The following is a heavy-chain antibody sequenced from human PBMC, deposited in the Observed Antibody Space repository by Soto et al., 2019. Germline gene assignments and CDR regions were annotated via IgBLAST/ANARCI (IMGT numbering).Heavy chain of an antibody. CDR3: ARDRSGIVATIETYYYGMDV. Sequence: SVKLSCKESGGTFGSYASRWVRQAPGQGLEWMGGIIPIFGTANYAQEFQGRVTITADESTSTAYMELSSLRSEDTAVYYCARDRSGIVATIETYYYGMDVWGQGTTVTVSS. CDR2: IIPIFGTA. J-gene: IGHJ6*02. CDR1: GGTFGSYA. D-gene: IGHD5-12*01. V-gene: IGHV1-69*13.